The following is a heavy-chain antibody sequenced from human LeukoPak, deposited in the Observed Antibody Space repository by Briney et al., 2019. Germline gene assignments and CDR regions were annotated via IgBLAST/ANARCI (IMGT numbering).Heavy chain of an antibody. Sequence: GGSLRLSCAASGFTFSSYAMSWVRQAPGKGLEWVSAISGSGGSTYYADSVKGRFTISRDKSKNTLYLQMNSLRAEDTAVYYCAKDHYGSGSSTPYYFDYWGQGTLVTVSS. CDR3: AKDHYGSGSSTPYYFDY. CDR2: ISGSGGST. J-gene: IGHJ4*02. V-gene: IGHV3-23*01. CDR1: GFTFSSYA. D-gene: IGHD3-10*01.